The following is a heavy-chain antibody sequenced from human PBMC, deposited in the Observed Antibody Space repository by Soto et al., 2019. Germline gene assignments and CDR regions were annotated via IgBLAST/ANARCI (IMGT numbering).Heavy chain of an antibody. D-gene: IGHD2-2*01. CDR2: IKRDGTEI. CDR3: ASYCSSSSCYTFEY. V-gene: IGHV3-7*03. Sequence: GGSLRLSCAASGFTFSNYWMAWVRQAPGKGLEWVGNIKRDGTEIYYVDSVKGRFTISRDNAENSLYLQMHSLRAEDTAIYYCASYCSSSSCYTFEYWGQGTLVTV. CDR1: GFTFSNYW. J-gene: IGHJ4*02.